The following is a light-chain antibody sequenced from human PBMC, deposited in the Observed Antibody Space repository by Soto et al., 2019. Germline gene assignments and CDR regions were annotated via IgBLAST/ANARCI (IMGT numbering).Light chain of an antibody. Sequence: EIVMTQSPATLSVSPGVRATLSCRASQSVGSNLAWYQQKSGQAPRLLIYGASTRATGIPARFSGSGSGTEFTLTISSLQSEDCAIYFCQQYNNWPPDRTFGQGTKVEIK. CDR1: QSVGSN. CDR3: QQYNNWPPDRT. J-gene: IGKJ1*01. CDR2: GAS. V-gene: IGKV3-15*01.